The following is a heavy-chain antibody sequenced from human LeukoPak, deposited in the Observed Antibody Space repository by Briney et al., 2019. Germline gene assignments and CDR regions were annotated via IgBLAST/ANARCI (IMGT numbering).Heavy chain of an antibody. CDR2: INAFNGDT. CDR3: ARDGSGTWLDP. V-gene: IGHV1-18*01. J-gene: IGHJ5*02. Sequence: GASVKVSCKGSGYSFTNDVISWGRQAPGQGRECMGWINAFNGDTNHAQNFQGRVTMTTDTSTSTAYMELRSLRSDDTAVYYCARDGSGTWLDPWGQGTLVTVSS. CDR1: GYSFTNDV. D-gene: IGHD3-10*01.